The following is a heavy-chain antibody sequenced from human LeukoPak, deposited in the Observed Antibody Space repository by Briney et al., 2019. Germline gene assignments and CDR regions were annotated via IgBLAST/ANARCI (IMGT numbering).Heavy chain of an antibody. V-gene: IGHV3-30-3*01. D-gene: IGHD1-26*01. CDR2: ISYDGCNK. Sequence: GGSLRLSCAAPGFTFSSYAMHWVRQAPGKGLEWVAVISYDGCNKYYADSVKGRFTISRDNSKNTLYLQMNSLRAEDTAVYYCARALKGYSGSYYYFWGQGTLVTVSS. J-gene: IGHJ4*02. CDR1: GFTFSSYA. CDR3: ARALKGYSGSYYYF.